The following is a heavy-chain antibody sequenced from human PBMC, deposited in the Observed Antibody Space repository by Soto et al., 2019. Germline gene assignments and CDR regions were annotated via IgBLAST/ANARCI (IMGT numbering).Heavy chain of an antibody. Sequence: TLSLTCTVSGGSISSGGYYWSWILQHPGKGLEWIGYIYYSGSTYYNPSLKSRVTISVDTSKNQFSLKLSSVTAADTAVYYCARVSSGWYVWFDPWGQGTLVTVSS. CDR2: IYYSGST. J-gene: IGHJ5*02. V-gene: IGHV4-31*03. CDR3: ARVSSGWYVWFDP. D-gene: IGHD6-19*01. CDR1: GGSISSGGYY.